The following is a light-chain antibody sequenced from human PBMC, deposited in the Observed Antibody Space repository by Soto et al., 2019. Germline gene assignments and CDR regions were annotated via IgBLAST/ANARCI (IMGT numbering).Light chain of an antibody. CDR3: QRYGSSPPHT. V-gene: IGKV3-20*01. CDR2: GAS. CDR1: QSVYNNY. Sequence: EIVLTQSPGTLSLSPGEGATLSCRASQSVYNNYLAWYQQKPGQAPRLLISGASIRATGIPDRFSGSGSGTDFTLTISRLESEDFAVYYCQRYGSSPPHTFGQGTKLEMK. J-gene: IGKJ2*01.